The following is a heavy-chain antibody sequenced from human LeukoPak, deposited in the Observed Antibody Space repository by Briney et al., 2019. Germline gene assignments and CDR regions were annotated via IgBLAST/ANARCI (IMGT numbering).Heavy chain of an antibody. J-gene: IGHJ6*02. CDR2: IYYSGST. CDR1: GGSISSYY. V-gene: IGHV4-59*08. D-gene: IGHD6-13*01. CDR3: ARSTGAVIAHYYYYYGMDV. Sequence: SETLSLTCTVSGGSISSYYWSWIRQPPGKGLEWIGYIYYSGSTNYNPSLKSRVTISVDTSKNQFSLKLSSVTAADTAVYYCARSTGAVIAHYYYYYGMDVWGQGTTVTVSS.